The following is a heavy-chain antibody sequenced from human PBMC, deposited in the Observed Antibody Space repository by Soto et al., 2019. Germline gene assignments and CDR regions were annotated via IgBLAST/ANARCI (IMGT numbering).Heavy chain of an antibody. CDR3: SSHDDYRSTPLGFHL. J-gene: IGHJ3*01. CDR2: IRYSATTNRTT. Sequence: QLLLQESGPRLVKPSATLSLKCTVAGGSVSSDRCLWGWNRQPPGKGLEWIGSIRYSATTNRTTIYNPSLSGRVTISLDTSADQFSLRLTALTATDTAVYYCSSHDDYRSTPLGFHLWGQGTLVTVSS. D-gene: IGHD5-12*01. V-gene: IGHV4-39*01. CDR1: GGSVSSDRCL.